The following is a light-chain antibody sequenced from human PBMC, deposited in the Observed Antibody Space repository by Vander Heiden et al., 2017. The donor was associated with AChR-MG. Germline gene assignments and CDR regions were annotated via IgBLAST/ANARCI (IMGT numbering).Light chain of an antibody. V-gene: IGLV2-14*01. J-gene: IGLJ2*01. CDR2: DVS. Sequence: QSALTQPASVSGSPGQSITISCTGTRSDVGGYNYVSWYQQHPGKAPKLMIYDVSKRPSGVSNRFSGSKSGNTASLTISGLQAEDEADYYCSSYTSSSTPVFGGGTKLTVL. CDR1: RSDVGGYNY. CDR3: SSYTSSSTPV.